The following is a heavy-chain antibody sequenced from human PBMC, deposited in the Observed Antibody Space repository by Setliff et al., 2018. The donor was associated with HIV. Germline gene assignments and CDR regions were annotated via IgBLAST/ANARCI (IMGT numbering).Heavy chain of an antibody. CDR3: ARESLNLGELSSNPYASYI. Sequence: NPSETLSLTCTVSGGSISSYYWSWIRQPPGKGLEWIGYIYSSGITNYNPSLKSRVTISVDTSKNQFSLNLSSVTSADTALYYCARESLNLGELSSNPYASYIWVQGIMFTVSS. D-gene: IGHD3-16*02. V-gene: IGHV4-59*01. CDR2: IYSSGIT. CDR1: GGSISSYY. J-gene: IGHJ3*02.